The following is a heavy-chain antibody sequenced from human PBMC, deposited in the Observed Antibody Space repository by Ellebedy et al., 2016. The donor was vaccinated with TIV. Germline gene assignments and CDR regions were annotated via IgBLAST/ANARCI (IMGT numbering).Heavy chain of an antibody. CDR3: ARAPIRVPPSGYYYGMDV. Sequence: MPSETLSLTCTVSGGSISSGDYYWSWIRQPPGKGLEWIGYIYYSGSTYYNPSLKSRVTISVDTSKNQFSLKLSSVTAADTAVYYCARAPIRVPPSGYYYGMDVWGQGTMVTVSS. CDR2: IYYSGST. V-gene: IGHV4-30-4*01. CDR1: GGSISSGDYY. D-gene: IGHD3-10*01. J-gene: IGHJ6*02.